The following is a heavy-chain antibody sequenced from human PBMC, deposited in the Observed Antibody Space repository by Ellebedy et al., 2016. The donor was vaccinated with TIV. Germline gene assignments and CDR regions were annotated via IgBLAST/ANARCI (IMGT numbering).Heavy chain of an antibody. Sequence: GGSLRLXCAASGFTFSSYWMSWVRQAPGKGLEWVANIKQDGSEKYYVDSVKGRFTISRDNSKNTLYLQMNSLRAEDTAVYYCAKVSDYYGSGSSPWNDYWGQGTLVTVSS. D-gene: IGHD3-10*01. CDR2: IKQDGSEK. V-gene: IGHV3-7*03. CDR1: GFTFSSYW. J-gene: IGHJ4*02. CDR3: AKVSDYYGSGSSPWNDY.